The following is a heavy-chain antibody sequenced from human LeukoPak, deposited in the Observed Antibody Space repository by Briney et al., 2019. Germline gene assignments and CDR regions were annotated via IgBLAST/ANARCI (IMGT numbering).Heavy chain of an antibody. D-gene: IGHD3-22*01. J-gene: IGHJ3*02. Sequence: PSETLSLTCTVSGGSISSGGYYWSWIRQHPGKGLEWIGYIYYSGSTYYNPSLKSRVTISVDTSKNQFSLKLSSVTAADTAVYYCARITMIVVVISNDAFDIWGQGTMVTVSS. CDR2: IYYSGST. CDR1: GGSISSGGYY. V-gene: IGHV4-31*03. CDR3: ARITMIVVVISNDAFDI.